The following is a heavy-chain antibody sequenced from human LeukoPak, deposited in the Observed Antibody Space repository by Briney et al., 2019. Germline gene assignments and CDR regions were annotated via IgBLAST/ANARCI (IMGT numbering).Heavy chain of an antibody. J-gene: IGHJ4*02. V-gene: IGHV3-48*03. CDR3: AKGSGVRDYFDY. D-gene: IGHD3-10*01. CDR2: ISISGDTK. CDR1: GFNFNSYE. Sequence: GGSLRLSCVGSGFNFNSYEMNWVRQAPGKGLEWISYISISGDTKHYADSVKGRFTISRHNINNSLYLQMNSLRGEDTAVYYCAKGSGVRDYFDYWGQGTLVTVSS.